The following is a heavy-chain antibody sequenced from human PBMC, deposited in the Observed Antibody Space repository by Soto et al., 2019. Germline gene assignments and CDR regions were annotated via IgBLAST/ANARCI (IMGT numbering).Heavy chain of an antibody. CDR1: GGTFSRYT. CDR3: ARDLDSGYDWIVGY. CDR2: IVPLVDIT. Sequence: QVQLVQSGAEVKKPGSSVKVSCEASGGTFSRYTISWVRQAPGQGLEWMGRIVPLVDITNYARKFQGRVTITADKSASTVYMELRGLRSEDTAIYYCARDLDSGYDWIVGYWGQGTLVTVSS. D-gene: IGHD5-12*01. J-gene: IGHJ4*02. V-gene: IGHV1-69*08.